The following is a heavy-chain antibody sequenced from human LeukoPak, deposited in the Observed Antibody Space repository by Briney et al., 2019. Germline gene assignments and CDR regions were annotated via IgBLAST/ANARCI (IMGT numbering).Heavy chain of an antibody. Sequence: GASVKVSCKVSGYTLTELSMHWVRQAPRKGLEWMGGFDPEDGETIYAQKFQGRVTMTEDTSTDTAYMELSSLRSEDTAVYYCATDRGYCSSTSCYDPYYYYGMDVWGQGTTVTVSS. CDR2: FDPEDGET. V-gene: IGHV1-24*01. J-gene: IGHJ6*02. CDR3: ATDRGYCSSTSCYDPYYYYGMDV. CDR1: GYTLTELS. D-gene: IGHD2-2*01.